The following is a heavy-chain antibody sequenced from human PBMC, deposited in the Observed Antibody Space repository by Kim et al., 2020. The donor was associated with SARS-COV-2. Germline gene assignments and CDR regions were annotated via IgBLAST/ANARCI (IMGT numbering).Heavy chain of an antibody. CDR2: IYYSGST. D-gene: IGHD3-3*01. V-gene: IGHV4-59*13. CDR3: ARAEGKVWSGSSYGMDV. Sequence: SETLSLTCTVSGGSISSYYWSWIRQPPGKGLEWIGYIYYSGSTNYNPSLKSRVTISVDTSKNQFSLKLSSVTAADTAVYYCARAEGKVWSGSSYGMDVWGQGTTVTVSS. CDR1: GGSISSYY. J-gene: IGHJ6*02.